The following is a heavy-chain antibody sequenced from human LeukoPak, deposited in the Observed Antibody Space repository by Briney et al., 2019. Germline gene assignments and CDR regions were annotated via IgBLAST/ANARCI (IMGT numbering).Heavy chain of an antibody. J-gene: IGHJ4*02. CDR3: ARDLGCSGGSCYSGSFALLYFDY. D-gene: IGHD2-15*01. Sequence: GGSLRLSCVGSGFTFSRYWMSWVRQAPGKGLEWVANIKQDGSEKYYVDSVKGRFTISRDNAKNSLYLQMNSLRAEDTAVYYCARDLGCSGGSCYSGSFALLYFDYWGQGTLVTVSS. V-gene: IGHV3-7*01. CDR1: GFTFSRYW. CDR2: IKQDGSEK.